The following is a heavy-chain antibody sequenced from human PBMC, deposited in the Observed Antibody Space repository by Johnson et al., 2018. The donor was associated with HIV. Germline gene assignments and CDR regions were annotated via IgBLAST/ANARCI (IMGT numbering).Heavy chain of an antibody. CDR2: ISGSGGST. J-gene: IGHJ3*02. V-gene: IGHV3-23*04. CDR3: ARAPGYSRAFDI. CDR1: GFTFSSYA. Sequence: VQLVESGGGLVQPGGSLRLSCAASGFTFSSYAMSWVRQAPGKGLEWVSAISGSGGSTYHADSVKGRFSISRDNSKNTLYLEINSLRAEDTAVYYCARAPGYSRAFDIWGQGTMVTVSS. D-gene: IGHD5-18*01.